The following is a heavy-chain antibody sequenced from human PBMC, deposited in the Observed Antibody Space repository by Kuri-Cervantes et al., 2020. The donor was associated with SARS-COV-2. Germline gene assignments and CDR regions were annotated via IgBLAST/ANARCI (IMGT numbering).Heavy chain of an antibody. V-gene: IGHV4-4*07. CDR1: SGSISSYY. J-gene: IGHJ6*04. CDR2: IYTSGST. CDR3: ARGRIMDV. Sequence: GSLRLSCTVSSGSISSYYWSWIRQPAGKGLEWIGRIYTSGSTNYNPPLKGRVTMSVDTSKNQFSLKLSSVTAADTAVYYCARGRIMDVWGKGTTVTVSS. D-gene: IGHD1-14*01.